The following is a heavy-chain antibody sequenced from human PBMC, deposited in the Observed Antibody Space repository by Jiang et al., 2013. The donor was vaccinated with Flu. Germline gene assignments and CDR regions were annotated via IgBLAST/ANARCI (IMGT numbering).Heavy chain of an antibody. Sequence: KPSETLSLTCTVSGGSISSSSYYWGWIRQPPGKGLEWIGSIYYSGSTYYNPSLKSRVTISVDTSKNQFSLKLSSVTAADTAVYYCARGGGNSGMVDYWGQGTLVTVSS. CDR3: ARGGGNSGMVDY. CDR2: IYYSGST. V-gene: IGHV4-39*01. J-gene: IGHJ4*02. CDR1: GGSISSSSYY. D-gene: IGHD4-23*01.